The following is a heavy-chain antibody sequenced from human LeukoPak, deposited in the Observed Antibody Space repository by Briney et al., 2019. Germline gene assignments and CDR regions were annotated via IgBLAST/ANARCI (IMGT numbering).Heavy chain of an antibody. CDR2: IIPILGIA. CDR1: GGTFSSYA. Sequence: SVKVSCTASGGTFSSYAISWVRQAPGQGLEWMGRIIPILGIANYAQKFQGRVTITADKSTSTAYMELSSLRSEDTAVYYCASGRDYSGSYPLDYWGQGTLVTVSS. CDR3: ASGRDYSGSYPLDY. D-gene: IGHD1-26*01. J-gene: IGHJ4*02. V-gene: IGHV1-69*04.